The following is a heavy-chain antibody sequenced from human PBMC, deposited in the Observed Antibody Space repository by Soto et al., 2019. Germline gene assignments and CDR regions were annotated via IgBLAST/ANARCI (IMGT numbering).Heavy chain of an antibody. Sequence: PGGSLRLCCAASGFNLSSFGMHWVRQAPGKGLEWVAVIWYDGSKKYYEDSVKGRFTISRDNSKNMVNLQMNSLRVEDTAVYYCASSNSGHSDYWGQGTLVTVSS. D-gene: IGHD6-19*01. J-gene: IGHJ4*02. CDR2: IWYDGSKK. V-gene: IGHV3-33*01. CDR1: GFNLSSFG. CDR3: ASSNSGHSDY.